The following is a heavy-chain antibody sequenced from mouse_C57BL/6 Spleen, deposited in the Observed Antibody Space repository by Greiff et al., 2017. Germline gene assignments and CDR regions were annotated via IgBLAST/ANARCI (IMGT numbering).Heavy chain of an antibody. D-gene: IGHD2-1*01. Sequence: VMLVESGPELVKPGASVKISCKASGYAFSSSWMNWVKQRPGKGLEWIGRIYPGDGDTNYNGKFKGKATLTADKSSSTAYMQLSSLTSEDSAVYFCARWDYGNAWFAYWGQGTLVTVSA. CDR2: IYPGDGDT. V-gene: IGHV1-82*01. CDR1: GYAFSSSW. J-gene: IGHJ3*01. CDR3: ARWDYGNAWFAY.